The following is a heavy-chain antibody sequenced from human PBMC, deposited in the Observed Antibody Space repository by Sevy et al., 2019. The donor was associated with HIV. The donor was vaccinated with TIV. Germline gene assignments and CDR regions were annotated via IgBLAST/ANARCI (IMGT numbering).Heavy chain of an antibody. D-gene: IGHD2-2*01. Sequence: GGSLRLSCAASGFSISGYTMNWVRQAPGKGLEWVSSISSGSSFIYYADSLKGRFTSSRDNARNLLYLQMNSLRVEDPAVYYCARVGLGDCSGTNCSPNDYWGQGTLVTVSS. J-gene: IGHJ4*02. CDR2: ISSGSSFI. CDR3: ARVGLGDCSGTNCSPNDY. V-gene: IGHV3-21*01. CDR1: GFSISGYT.